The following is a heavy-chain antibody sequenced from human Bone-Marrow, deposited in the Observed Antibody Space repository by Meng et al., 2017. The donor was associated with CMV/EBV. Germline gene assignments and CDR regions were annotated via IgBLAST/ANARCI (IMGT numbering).Heavy chain of an antibody. J-gene: IGHJ4*02. V-gene: IGHV3-43D*03. CDR1: GFSFDDYA. CDR3: AKGDCSSTSCQTNY. CDR2: ISWDGGST. D-gene: IGHD2-2*01. Sequence: GESMKISCAASGFSFDDYAMYWVRQAPGRGLEWVSLISWDGGSTYYADSVKGRFTISRDNSKNSLYLQMNSLRAEDTALYYCAKGDCSSTSCQTNYWGQGTLVTVSS.